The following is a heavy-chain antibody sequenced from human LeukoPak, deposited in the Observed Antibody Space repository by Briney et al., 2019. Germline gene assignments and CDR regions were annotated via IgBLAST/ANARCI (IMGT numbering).Heavy chain of an antibody. D-gene: IGHD4-17*01. CDR1: GGSISSSSYY. CDR3: ARGDDYGDSLDY. CDR2: IYYSGST. V-gene: IGHV4-39*01. Sequence: SETLSLTCTVSGGSISSSSYYWGWIRQPPGKGLGWIGSIYYSGSTYYNPSLKSRVTISVDTSKNQFSLKLSSVTAADTAVYYCARGDDYGDSLDYWGQGTLVTVSS. J-gene: IGHJ4*02.